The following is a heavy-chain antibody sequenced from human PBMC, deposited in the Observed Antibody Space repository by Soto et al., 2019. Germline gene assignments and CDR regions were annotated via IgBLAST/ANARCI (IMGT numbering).Heavy chain of an antibody. V-gene: IGHV4-31*03. D-gene: IGHD4-17*01. Sequence: PSETLSLTCTVSGGSINSGRYYWTWIRQHPGKGLEWIGYISYSGSTYYNPSLKSRVTISVDRSKNQFSPKLSSVTAADTAVYYCARASTTVTTLDYWGQGTLVTVSS. CDR3: ARASTTVTTLDY. CDR1: GGSINSGRYY. J-gene: IGHJ4*02. CDR2: ISYSGST.